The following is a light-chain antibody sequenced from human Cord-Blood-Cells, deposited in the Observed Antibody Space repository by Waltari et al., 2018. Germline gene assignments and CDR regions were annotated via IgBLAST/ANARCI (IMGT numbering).Light chain of an antibody. Sequence: NFMLTQPHSVSESPGKTVTISCTRSSDSIASNYVQWYQQRPGSSPTTVIYEDNQRPSGVPDRFSGSIDSSSNSASLTIYGLKTEDEADYYCQSYDSSNQVFGGGTKLTVL. CDR2: EDN. CDR3: QSYDSSNQV. V-gene: IGLV6-57*01. CDR1: SDSIASNY. J-gene: IGLJ3*02.